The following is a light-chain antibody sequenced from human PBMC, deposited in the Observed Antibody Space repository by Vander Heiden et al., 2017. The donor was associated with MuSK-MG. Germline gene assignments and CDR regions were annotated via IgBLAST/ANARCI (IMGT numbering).Light chain of an antibody. CDR2: WAS. V-gene: IGKV4-1*01. CDR1: QSVLYSSNNKNY. J-gene: IGKJ3*01. Sequence: DLVMTQSPDSLAVSLGERATINCKSSQSVLYSSNNKNYLAWYQQKPGQPPKLLIYWASTRESGVPDRSSGSGSGTDFTLTISSLQAEDVAVYYCQQYYSTPPAFGPGTKVDIK. CDR3: QQYYSTPPA.